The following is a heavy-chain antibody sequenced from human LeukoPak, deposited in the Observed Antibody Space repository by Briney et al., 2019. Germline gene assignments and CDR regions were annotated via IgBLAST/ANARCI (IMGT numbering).Heavy chain of an antibody. CDR3: AKRPYGSGGGHFDH. CDR2: ITTTVGDT. D-gene: IGHD3-10*01. J-gene: IGHJ4*02. CDR1: GFTFTDYA. Sequence: GGSLRLSCVASGFTFTDYAMTWVRQPSGRRLEWVSTITTTVGDTHYADSVKGRFTVSRDDSKGTLFLQMNSLRAEDTGVYYCAKRPYGSGGGHFDHWGQGTLATVSS. V-gene: IGHV3-23*01.